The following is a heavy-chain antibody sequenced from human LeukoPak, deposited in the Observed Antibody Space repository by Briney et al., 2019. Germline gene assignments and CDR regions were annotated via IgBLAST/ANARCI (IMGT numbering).Heavy chain of an antibody. Sequence: GGSLRLSCAASGLTFTNDWLGWVRQAPGKGLEWVGRSKNTADGGTTDYAAAVKGRFTISRDDSKNTLYLQMNNLNTEDTALYYCATAKSLLRFWGQGTLVTVSS. J-gene: IGHJ1*01. CDR3: ATAKSLLRF. D-gene: IGHD2/OR15-2a*01. CDR2: SKNTADGGTT. CDR1: GLTFTNDW. V-gene: IGHV3-15*01.